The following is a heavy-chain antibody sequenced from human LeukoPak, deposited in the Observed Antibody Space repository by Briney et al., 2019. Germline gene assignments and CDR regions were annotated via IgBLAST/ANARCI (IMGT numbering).Heavy chain of an antibody. D-gene: IGHD6-19*01. CDR2: ISPDGREK. Sequence: GGSLGLSCTASGFTSGDYWMSWLRQAPGEGLEWVINISPDGREKYFVDSVKGRFTISRDNAKNSLYLQMNSLRAEDTAVYYCARDGSGWSVYWGQGTLVTVSS. CDR1: GFTSGDYW. CDR3: ARDGSGWSVY. V-gene: IGHV3-7*01. J-gene: IGHJ4*02.